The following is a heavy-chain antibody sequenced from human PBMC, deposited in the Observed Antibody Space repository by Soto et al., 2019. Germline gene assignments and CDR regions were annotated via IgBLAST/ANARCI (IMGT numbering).Heavy chain of an antibody. D-gene: IGHD2-15*01. Sequence: EVQLLESGGGLVQPGGSLRLSCAASGFTFSSYAMSWVRQAPGKGLEWVSAISGSGGSTYYADSVKGRFTISRDNSKNSMYLQMNSLRAEDTAVYYCAKARGWGGAGNAENGYCSGGSCYSYYYYGMDVWGQGATVTVSS. CDR2: ISGSGGST. CDR1: GFTFSSYA. V-gene: IGHV3-23*01. CDR3: AKARGWGGAGNAENGYCSGGSCYSYYYYGMDV. J-gene: IGHJ6*02.